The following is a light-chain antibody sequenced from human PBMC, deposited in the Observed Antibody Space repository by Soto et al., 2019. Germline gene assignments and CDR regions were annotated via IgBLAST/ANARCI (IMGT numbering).Light chain of an antibody. V-gene: IGKV1-5*03. CDR3: QQFNTSPWT. Sequence: DIQMTQSPSTLPASVGDRVTITCRASQSVSSWLAWFQQKPGKAPKLLIYAASTLESGVPSRFSGSGSGTEFTLSISSLQPEDVATYYCQQFNTSPWTFGQGTKVDIK. CDR2: AAS. CDR1: QSVSSW. J-gene: IGKJ1*01.